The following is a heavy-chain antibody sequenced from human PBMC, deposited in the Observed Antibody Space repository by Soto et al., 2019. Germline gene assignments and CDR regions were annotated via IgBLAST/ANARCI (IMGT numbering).Heavy chain of an antibody. V-gene: IGHV3-21*01. Sequence: GGSLRLTCAASGFTFSSYSMNWVRQAPGKGLEWVSSISSSSSYIYYADSVKGRFTISRDNAKNSLYLQMNSLRAEDTAVYYCARGYGSGSYSYYYCYMDVWGKGTTVTVSS. D-gene: IGHD3-10*01. J-gene: IGHJ6*03. CDR3: ARGYGSGSYSYYYCYMDV. CDR1: GFTFSSYS. CDR2: ISSSSSYI.